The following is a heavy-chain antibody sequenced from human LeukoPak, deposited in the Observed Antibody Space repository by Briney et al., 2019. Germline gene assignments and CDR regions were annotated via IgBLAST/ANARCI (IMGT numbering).Heavy chain of an antibody. V-gene: IGHV3-9*01. CDR2: ISWNSGSI. J-gene: IGHJ4*02. D-gene: IGHD3-10*01. CDR1: RFTFDDYA. Sequence: GRSLRLSCAASRFTFDDYAMHWVRQAPGKGLEWVSGISWNSGSIGYADSVKGRFTISRDNAKNSLYLQMNSLRAEDTALYYCASAYYGSGSPIDYWGQGTLVTVSS. CDR3: ASAYYGSGSPIDY.